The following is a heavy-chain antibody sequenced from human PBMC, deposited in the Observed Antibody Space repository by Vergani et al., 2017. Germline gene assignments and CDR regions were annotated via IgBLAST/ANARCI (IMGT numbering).Heavy chain of an antibody. CDR1: GGSFSGYS. CDR2: INHSGST. V-gene: IGHV4-34*01. J-gene: IGHJ6*02. CDR3: ARDRYYGMDV. Sequence: QVQLQQWGAGLLKPSETLSITCAVDGGSFSGYSGSWIRQPPGKGLEWIGEINHSGSTTYNPSLKSRVNISVDTSKNQFSLKLSSVTAADTAVYYCARDRYYGMDVWGQGTTVTVSS.